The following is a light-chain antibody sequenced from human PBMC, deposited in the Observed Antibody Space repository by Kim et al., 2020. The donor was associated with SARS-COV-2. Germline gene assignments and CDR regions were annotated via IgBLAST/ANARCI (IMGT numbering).Light chain of an antibody. CDR2: GKN. CDR3: NSRNSNDNVV. Sequence: SSELTQDPAVSVALGQTVRITCQGDSLRSYYATWYQQKPGQAPIVVIYGKNNRPSGIPDRFSGSSSGNTASLTITGNQAGDEADYYRNSRNSNDNVVFGG. V-gene: IGLV3-19*01. CDR1: SLRSYY. J-gene: IGLJ2*01.